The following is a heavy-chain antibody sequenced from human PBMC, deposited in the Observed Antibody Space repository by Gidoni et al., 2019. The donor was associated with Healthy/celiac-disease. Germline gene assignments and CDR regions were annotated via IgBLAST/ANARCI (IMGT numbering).Heavy chain of an antibody. Sequence: QVQLQQPRAVLLKPSETLSLTCAVYGGSFSGYYWCWIRPPPGKGLEWIGEINHSGSTNYNPYLKSRVAISVDTSKNQFSLKLGYVTAADTAVYYCARAPHGYGGNTIDYWGQGTLITVSS. J-gene: IGHJ4*02. CDR1: GGSFSGYY. CDR2: INHSGST. D-gene: IGHD4-17*01. CDR3: ARAPHGYGGNTIDY. V-gene: IGHV4-34*01.